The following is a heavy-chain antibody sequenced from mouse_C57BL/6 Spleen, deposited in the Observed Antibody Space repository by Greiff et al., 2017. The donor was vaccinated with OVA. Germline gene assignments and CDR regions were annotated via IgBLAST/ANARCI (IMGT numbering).Heavy chain of an antibody. Sequence: EVQLQQSGPELVKPGASVKISCKASGYTFTDYYMNWVKQSHGKSLEWIGDINPNNGGTSYNQKFKGKATLTVDKSSSTAYMELRSLTSEDSAVYYCARDYYGSSYDDYWGQGTTLTVSS. CDR1: GYTFTDYY. CDR2: INPNNGGT. D-gene: IGHD1-1*01. V-gene: IGHV1-26*01. CDR3: ARDYYGSSYDDY. J-gene: IGHJ2*01.